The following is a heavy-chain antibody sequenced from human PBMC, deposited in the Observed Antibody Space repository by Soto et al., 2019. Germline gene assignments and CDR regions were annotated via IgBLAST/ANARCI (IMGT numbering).Heavy chain of an antibody. D-gene: IGHD3-16*01. CDR3: GPRWGGGWAFDI. Sequence: GGSLRLSCAASGFTFSSYDMNWVRQAPGKGLEWVSYISSSGSTTNYAEPVKGRFTISRDNAKNSLYLQMNSLRAEDTAVYYWGPRWGGGWAFDIWGQGTMVTVSS. J-gene: IGHJ3*02. V-gene: IGHV3-48*03. CDR1: GFTFSSYD. CDR2: ISSSGSTT.